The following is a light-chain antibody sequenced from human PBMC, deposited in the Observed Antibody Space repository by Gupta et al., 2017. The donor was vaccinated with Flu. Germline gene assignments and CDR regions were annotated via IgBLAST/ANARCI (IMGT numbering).Light chain of an antibody. CDR2: EDR. CDR1: NKGRES. J-gene: IGLJ3*02. CDR3: QVWDSSTDQWV. V-gene: IGLV3-21*02. Sequence: GGDNKGRESGHWYHQKSGQAPVLVVYEDRFRPSVIPERFSDSNSANTATLTISRAEAGDEADYCCQVWDSSTDQWVFGGGTKVTVL.